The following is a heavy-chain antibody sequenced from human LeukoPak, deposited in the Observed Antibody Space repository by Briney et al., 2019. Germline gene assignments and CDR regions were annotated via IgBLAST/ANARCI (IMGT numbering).Heavy chain of an antibody. Sequence: GGSLRLSCATSGFTFRTYVMHWVRQAPGKGLEWVAVISYDGSNKYYADSVKGRFTISRDNSKNTLYLQMNSLRAEDTAVYYCAKYKGAALYYHYGMDVWGQGTTVIVSS. D-gene: IGHD6-13*01. CDR2: ISYDGSNK. J-gene: IGHJ6*02. V-gene: IGHV3-30-3*02. CDR3: AKYKGAALYYHYGMDV. CDR1: GFTFRTYV.